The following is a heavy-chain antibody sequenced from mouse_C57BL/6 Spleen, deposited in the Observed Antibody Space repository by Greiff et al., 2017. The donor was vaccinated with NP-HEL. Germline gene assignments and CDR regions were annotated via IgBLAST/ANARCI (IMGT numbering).Heavy chain of an antibody. CDR3: ARSHYSNYDWYFDV. D-gene: IGHD2-5*01. CDR2: INPSSGYT. J-gene: IGHJ1*03. CDR1: GYTFTSYT. Sequence: QVQLQQSGAELARPGASVKMSCKASGYTFTSYTMHWVKQRPGQGLEWIGYINPSSGYTKYNQKFKDKATLTADKSSSTAYMQLSSLTSEDSAVYYSARSHYSNYDWYFDVWGTGTTVTVSS. V-gene: IGHV1-4*01.